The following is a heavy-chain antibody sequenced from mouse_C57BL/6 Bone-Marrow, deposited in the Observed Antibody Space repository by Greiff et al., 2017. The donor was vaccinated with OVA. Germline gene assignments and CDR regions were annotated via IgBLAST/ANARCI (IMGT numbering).Heavy chain of an antibody. V-gene: IGHV6-3*01. Sequence: VQLKESGGGLVQPGGSMKLSCVASGFTFSNYWMNWVRQSPEKGLEWVAQIRLKSDNYATHYAESVKGRFTISRDDSKSSVYLQMNNLRAEDTGIYYCTGGLLWYFDVWGTGTTVTVSS. D-gene: IGHD1-1*01. J-gene: IGHJ1*03. CDR3: TGGLLWYFDV. CDR1: GFTFSNYW. CDR2: IRLKSDNYAT.